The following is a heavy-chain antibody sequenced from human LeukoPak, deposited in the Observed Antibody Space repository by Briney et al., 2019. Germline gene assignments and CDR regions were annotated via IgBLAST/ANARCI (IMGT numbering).Heavy chain of an antibody. CDR1: GGTFSSYA. CDR2: IIPIFGTA. V-gene: IGHV1-69*05. CDR3: ARSQQAQYCSSTSCYTAVVTRSSWFDP. D-gene: IGHD2-2*02. J-gene: IGHJ5*02. Sequence: SVTVSFKASGGTFSSYAISWVRQAPGQGLEWMGGIIPIFGTANYAQKFQGRVTITTDESTSTAYMELSSLRSVDTAVYYCARSQQAQYCSSTSCYTAVVTRSSWFDPWGQGTLVTVSS.